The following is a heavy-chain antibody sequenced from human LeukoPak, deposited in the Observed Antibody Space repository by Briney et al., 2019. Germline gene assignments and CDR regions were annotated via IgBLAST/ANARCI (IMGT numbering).Heavy chain of an antibody. V-gene: IGHV3-30-3*01. CDR1: GFTFSNYF. Sequence: GGSLRLSCAASGFTFSNYFMHWVRQAPGKGLEWVADIANDGSHTFYVESVKGRFTISRDNSKNTLYLQMNSLRVEDTAVYFCARERQDTIIHSGAFDIWGQGTMVTVSS. CDR3: ARERQDTIIHSGAFDI. J-gene: IGHJ3*02. CDR2: IANDGSHT. D-gene: IGHD3-10*01.